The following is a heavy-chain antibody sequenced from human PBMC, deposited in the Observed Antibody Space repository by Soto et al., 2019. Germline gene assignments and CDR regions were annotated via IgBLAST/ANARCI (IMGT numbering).Heavy chain of an antibody. Sequence: QLQLQESGPGLVKPSETLSLTCTVSGGSISGSSYYWGWIRQPPGKGLEWIGSIYYSGSTYYNPSLKSRGTLSLDTSKKQFSLKLSSVAAADTAVYYCAEHRDSSGWGRGMEVWGQGTTVTVSS. CDR1: GGSISGSSYY. V-gene: IGHV4-39*01. J-gene: IGHJ6*02. CDR2: IYYSGST. CDR3: AEHRDSSGWGRGMEV. D-gene: IGHD6-19*01.